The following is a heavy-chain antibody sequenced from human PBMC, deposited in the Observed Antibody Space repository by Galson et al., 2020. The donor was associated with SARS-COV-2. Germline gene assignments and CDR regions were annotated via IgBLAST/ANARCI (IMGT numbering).Heavy chain of an antibody. CDR1: GGTFSSYA. J-gene: IGHJ6*03. D-gene: IGHD2-21*01. Sequence: SVPVSCKASGGTFSSYAISWVRQAPGQGLEWMGGIIPLFGTANYAQKFQGRVTITADESTSTAYMELSSLRSEDTAVYYCASGLVENIVVVIARPDYYYYYMDVWGKGTTVTVS. CDR3: ASGLVENIVVVIARPDYYYYYMDV. V-gene: IGHV1-69*13. CDR2: IIPLFGTA.